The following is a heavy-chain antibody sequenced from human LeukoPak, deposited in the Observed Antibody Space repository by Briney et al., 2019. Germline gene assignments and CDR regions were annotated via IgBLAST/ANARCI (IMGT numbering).Heavy chain of an antibody. Sequence: GGSLRLSCAASGVTVSSNYMSCVRQAPGKELGWGSVIYSGGGTYYADSVKGRFTISRDNSKNTLSLQMNTLRAEDTAVYYCAGGSGSLDYWGQGTPVTVSS. J-gene: IGHJ4*02. V-gene: IGHV3-66*01. CDR1: GVTVSSNY. CDR2: IYSGGGT. D-gene: IGHD3-10*01. CDR3: AGGSGSLDY.